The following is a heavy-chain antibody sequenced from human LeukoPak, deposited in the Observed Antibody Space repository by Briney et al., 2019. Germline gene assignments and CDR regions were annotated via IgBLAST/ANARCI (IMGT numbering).Heavy chain of an antibody. CDR3: ARHGVTTTAYYWD. CDR2: FSYNGDT. Sequence: SETLSLTCTVSGDSIGNTTFYWAWIRQPPGKGLEWIGTFSYNGDTYYNPSLKSRVTLSIDTSNNHFSLKLTSVTAADTAIYYCARHGVTTTAYYWDWGQGTLVTVPS. D-gene: IGHD3-9*01. J-gene: IGHJ4*02. V-gene: IGHV4-39*01. CDR1: GDSIGNTTFY.